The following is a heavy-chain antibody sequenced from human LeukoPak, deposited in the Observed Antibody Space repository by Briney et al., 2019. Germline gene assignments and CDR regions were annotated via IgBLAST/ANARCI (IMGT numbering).Heavy chain of an antibody. V-gene: IGHV4-34*01. J-gene: IGHJ4*02. D-gene: IGHD5-12*01. CDR1: GGSFSGYY. Sequence: SETLSLTCAVYGGSFSGYYWSWIRQPPGKGLEWIGEINHSGSTNYNPSLKSRVTISVDTSKNQFSLKLSSVTAADTAVYYCARRVSRWLQLPPYFDGWGQGTLVTVSS. CDR3: ARRVSRWLQLPPYFDG. CDR2: INHSGST.